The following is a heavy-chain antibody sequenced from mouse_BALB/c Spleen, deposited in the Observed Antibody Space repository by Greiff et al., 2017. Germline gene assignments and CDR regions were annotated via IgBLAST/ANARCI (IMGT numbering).Heavy chain of an antibody. CDR1: GYSITSDYA. V-gene: IGHV3-2*02. CDR2: ISYSGST. CDR3: AREKYYGSSRGFAY. D-gene: IGHD1-1*01. J-gene: IGHJ3*01. Sequence: EVMLVESGPGLVKPSQSLSLTCTVTGYSITSDYAWNWIRQFPGNKLEWMGYISYSGSTSYNPSLKSRISITRDTSKNQFFLQLNSVTTEDTATYYCAREKYYGSSRGFAYWGQGTLVTVSA.